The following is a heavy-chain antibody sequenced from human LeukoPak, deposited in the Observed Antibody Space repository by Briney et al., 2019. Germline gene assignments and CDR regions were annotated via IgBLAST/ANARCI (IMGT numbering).Heavy chain of an antibody. J-gene: IGHJ4*02. V-gene: IGHV4-59*08. Sequence: SETLSLTCTVSGVSISGYYWIWIRQSPGRGLEYIGSIFYRESFSYGGSTFYNPSLQSRVTISVDTYKNAFSLRLTSVTAADTAVYFCARQISGNKDYWGQGTLVTVSS. CDR3: ARQISGNKDY. D-gene: IGHD1/OR15-1a*01. CDR2: IFYRESFSYGGST. CDR1: GVSISGYY.